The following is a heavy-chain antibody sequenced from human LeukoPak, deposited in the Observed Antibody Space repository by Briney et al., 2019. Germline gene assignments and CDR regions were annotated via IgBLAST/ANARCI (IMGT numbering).Heavy chain of an antibody. CDR2: INHSGST. D-gene: IGHD3-3*02. Sequence: SETLSLTCAVYGGSFSGYYWSWIRQPPGKGLEWIGEINHSGSTNYNPSLKSRVTISVDTSKNQFSLKLSSVTAADTAVYYCARVLGRIFGVVRDYYFDYWGQGTLVTVSS. CDR1: GGSFSGYY. J-gene: IGHJ4*02. V-gene: IGHV4-34*01. CDR3: ARVLGRIFGVVRDYYFDY.